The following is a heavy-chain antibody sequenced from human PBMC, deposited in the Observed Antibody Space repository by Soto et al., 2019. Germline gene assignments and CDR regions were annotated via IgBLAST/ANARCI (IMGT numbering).Heavy chain of an antibody. CDR2: INAGNGNT. J-gene: IGHJ1*01. CDR3: ARAFDSSGYYHAEYFQH. D-gene: IGHD3-22*01. CDR1: GYTFTSYA. V-gene: IGHV1-3*01. Sequence: QVQLVQSGAEVKKPGASVKVSCKASGYTFTSYAMHWVRQAPGQRLEWMGWINAGNGNTKYSQKFQGRVTITRDTSASTAYMELSSLRSEDTAVYYCARAFDSSGYYHAEYFQHWGQAPWSPSPQ.